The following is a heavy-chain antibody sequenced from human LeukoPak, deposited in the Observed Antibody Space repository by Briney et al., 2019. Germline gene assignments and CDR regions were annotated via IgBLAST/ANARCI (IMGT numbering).Heavy chain of an antibody. CDR3: ARGPTGTPGYFDY. D-gene: IGHD1-1*01. V-gene: IGHV4-34*01. J-gene: IGHJ4*02. Sequence: SETLSLTCAVYGGSFSGYHWSWIRQPPGKGLAWIGEINHSGSTNYNPSLKSRVTISVDTSKNQFSLKLSSVTAADTAVYYCARGPTGTPGYFDYWGQGTLVTVSS. CDR1: GGSFSGYH. CDR2: INHSGST.